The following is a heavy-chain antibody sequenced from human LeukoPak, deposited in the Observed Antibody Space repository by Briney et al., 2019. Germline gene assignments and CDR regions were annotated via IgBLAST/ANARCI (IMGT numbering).Heavy chain of an antibody. V-gene: IGHV4-4*07. Sequence: SETLSLTCTVSGVSVSSDYWSWIRQPAGKGLERIGRMYTSGSTSYNPSLKSRVTMSVDTSKNQFSLKLRSVTAADTAVYYCARTQHGEFDYWGQGILVTVSS. CDR1: GVSVSSDY. CDR3: ARTQHGEFDY. D-gene: IGHD7-27*01. CDR2: MYTSGST. J-gene: IGHJ4*02.